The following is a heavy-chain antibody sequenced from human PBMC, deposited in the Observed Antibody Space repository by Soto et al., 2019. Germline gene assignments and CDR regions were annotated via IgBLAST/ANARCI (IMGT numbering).Heavy chain of an antibody. CDR2: IYHSGST. Sequence: PSETLSLTCAVSGDSVSSSHWWSWVRQPPGKGLEWIGEIYHSGSTNCKPSLKSRVTISVDKSKNQFSLKLSSVTAADTAVYYCARRGGWLDYWGQGTLVTVSS. V-gene: IGHV4-4*02. J-gene: IGHJ4*02. CDR3: ARRGGWLDY. D-gene: IGHD6-19*01. CDR1: GDSVSSSHW.